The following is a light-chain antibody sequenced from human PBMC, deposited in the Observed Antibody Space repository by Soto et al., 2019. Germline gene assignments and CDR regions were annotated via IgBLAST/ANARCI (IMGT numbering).Light chain of an antibody. Sequence: EIVLTQSPGTLSLSPGERATLSCRASQSFSSSYLAWYQQKPGQAPRLLIYGASSRATGIPDRFSGSGSGTDFTLAISRLEPEALAVYYCQQYGRSPPWTCGQGPKVEIK. CDR3: QQYGRSPPWT. CDR1: QSFSSSY. J-gene: IGKJ1*01. V-gene: IGKV3-20*01. CDR2: GAS.